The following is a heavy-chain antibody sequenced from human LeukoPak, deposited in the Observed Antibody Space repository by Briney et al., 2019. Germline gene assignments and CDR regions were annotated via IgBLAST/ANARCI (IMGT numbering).Heavy chain of an antibody. CDR3: ARVWFYYGSGSRGAYYFDY. V-gene: IGHV1-69*06. D-gene: IGHD3-10*01. Sequence: VASVKVSCKASGYTFRGHYIHWVRQAPGQGLEWVGGIIPIFGTANYAQKFQGRVTITADKFTSTAYMELSSLRSEDTAVYYCARVWFYYGSGSRGAYYFDYWGQGTLVTVSS. J-gene: IGHJ4*02. CDR2: IIPIFGTA. CDR1: GYTFRGHY.